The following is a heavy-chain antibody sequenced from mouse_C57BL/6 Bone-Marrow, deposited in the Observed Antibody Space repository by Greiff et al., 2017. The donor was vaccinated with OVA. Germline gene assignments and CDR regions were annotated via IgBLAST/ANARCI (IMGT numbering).Heavy chain of an antibody. V-gene: IGHV5-17*01. Sequence: EVKLVESGGGLVKPGGSLKLSCAASGFTFSDYGMYWVRPAPEKGLEWVAYISSGSSTIYYADTVKGRFTISRDNAKNTLFLQMTSLRSEDTAMYYCAKLFWFAYWGQGTLVTVSA. CDR2: ISSGSSTI. CDR1: GFTFSDYG. J-gene: IGHJ3*01. CDR3: AKLFWFAY.